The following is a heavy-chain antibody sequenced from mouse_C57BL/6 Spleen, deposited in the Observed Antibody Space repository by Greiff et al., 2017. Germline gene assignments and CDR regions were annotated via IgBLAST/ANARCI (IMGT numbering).Heavy chain of an antibody. J-gene: IGHJ1*03. V-gene: IGHV5-6*01. CDR1: GFTFSSYG. CDR2: ISSGGSYT. Sequence: EVMLVESGGDLVKPGGSLKLSCAASGFTFSSYGMSWVRQTPDKRLAWVATISSGGSYTYYPDSVKGRFTISRDNAKNTLYLQMSSLKSEDTAMYYCARQDYYGSSPRYFDVWGTGTTVTVSS. CDR3: ARQDYYGSSPRYFDV. D-gene: IGHD1-1*01.